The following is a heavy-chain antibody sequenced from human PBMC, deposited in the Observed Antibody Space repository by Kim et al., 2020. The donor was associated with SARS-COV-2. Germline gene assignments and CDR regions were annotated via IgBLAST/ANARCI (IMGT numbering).Heavy chain of an antibody. D-gene: IGHD2-15*01. CDR2: IYYSGST. V-gene: IGHV4-59*13. J-gene: IGHJ6*02. Sequence: SETLSLTCTVSGGSISSYYWSWIRQPPGKGLEWIGYIYYSGSTNYNPSLKSRVTISVDTSKNQFSLKLSSVTAADTAVYYCARGFVVVPAASVVVVAATLLYYYGMDVWGQGTTVTVSS. CDR3: ARGFVVVPAASVVVVAATLLYYYGMDV. CDR1: GGSISSYY.